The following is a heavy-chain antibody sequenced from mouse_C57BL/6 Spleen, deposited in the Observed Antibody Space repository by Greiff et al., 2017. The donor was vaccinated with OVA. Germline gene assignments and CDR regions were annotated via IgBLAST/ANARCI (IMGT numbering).Heavy chain of an antibody. V-gene: IGHV1-64*01. CDR1: GYTFTSYW. Sequence: VQLQQPGAELVKPGASVKLSCKASGYTFTSYWMHWVKQRPGQGLEWIGMIHPNSGSTNYNEKFKSKATLTVDKSSSTAYMQLSSLTSEDSAVDYCARWRELYGSKDYWGKGTTLTVSS. D-gene: IGHD1-1*01. J-gene: IGHJ2*01. CDR2: IHPNSGST. CDR3: ARWRELYGSKDY.